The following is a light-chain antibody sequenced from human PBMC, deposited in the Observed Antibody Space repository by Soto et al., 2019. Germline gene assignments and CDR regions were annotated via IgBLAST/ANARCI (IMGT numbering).Light chain of an antibody. V-gene: IGKV1-5*01. CDR2: DAS. CDR1: QSINTW. Sequence: DIQMTQSPSTLSASVGDRVTVTCRASQSINTWLAWYQQKPGKAPKLLIYDASSLQSGVPSRFTGRGSGTEFTLTISSLQPDDFATYHCQQYDSYSRTFGQGTKVEIK. CDR3: QQYDSYSRT. J-gene: IGKJ1*01.